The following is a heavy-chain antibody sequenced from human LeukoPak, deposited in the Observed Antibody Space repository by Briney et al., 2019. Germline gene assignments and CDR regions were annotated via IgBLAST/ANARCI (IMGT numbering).Heavy chain of an antibody. CDR3: AKDGDTDTAMDHYYMDV. J-gene: IGHJ6*03. Sequence: PGGSLRLSCAASGFTFSSYAMSWVRQAPGKGLEWVSTISGSGGSTYYADSVKGRFTISRDNSKNTLYVQMNSLRAEDTAVYYCAKDGDTDTAMDHYYMDVWGKGTTVTVSS. D-gene: IGHD5-18*01. CDR2: ISGSGGST. V-gene: IGHV3-23*01. CDR1: GFTFSSYA.